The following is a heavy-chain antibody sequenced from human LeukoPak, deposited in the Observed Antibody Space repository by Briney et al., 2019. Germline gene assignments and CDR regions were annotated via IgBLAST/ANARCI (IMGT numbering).Heavy chain of an antibody. J-gene: IGHJ4*02. Sequence: SETLSLTCTVSAGSISSYFWSWIRQPPGKGLEWIGYIYYSGSTNYNPSLKSRVTISVDTSKDQFSLRLSSVTAADTAVYYCARARVDTGRSRFEYWGQGTLVTVSS. V-gene: IGHV4-59*01. CDR3: ARARVDTGRSRFEY. D-gene: IGHD5-18*01. CDR1: AGSISSYF. CDR2: IYYSGST.